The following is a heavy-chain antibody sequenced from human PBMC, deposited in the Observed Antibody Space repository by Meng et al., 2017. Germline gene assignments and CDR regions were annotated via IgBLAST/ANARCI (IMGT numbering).Heavy chain of an antibody. CDR2: IYYSGST. CDR1: GGSFSGYY. D-gene: IGHD6-19*01. CDR3: VKKGAGTGGGFDY. V-gene: IGHV4-34*01. J-gene: IGHJ4*02. Sequence: SETLSLTCAVYGGSFSGYYWSWIRQPPGKGLEWIGSIYYSGSTYYNPSLKSRVTISVDTSKNQFSLELSSVTAADTAVYYCVKKGAGTGGGFDYWGQGTLVTVSS.